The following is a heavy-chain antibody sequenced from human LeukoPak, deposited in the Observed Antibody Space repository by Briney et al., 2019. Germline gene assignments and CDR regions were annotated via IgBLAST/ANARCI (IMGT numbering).Heavy chain of an antibody. V-gene: IGHV3-23*01. CDR1: GFTFSSYA. CDR2: ISGSGGST. Sequence: GGSLRLSCAASGFTFSSYAMSWVRQAPGKGLEWVSAISGSGGSTYYADSVKGRFTISRDNSKNTLYLQMNSLRAEDTAVYYCAKDRIAAAGMAGPLDYWGQGTLVTVSS. D-gene: IGHD6-13*01. J-gene: IGHJ4*02. CDR3: AKDRIAAAGMAGPLDY.